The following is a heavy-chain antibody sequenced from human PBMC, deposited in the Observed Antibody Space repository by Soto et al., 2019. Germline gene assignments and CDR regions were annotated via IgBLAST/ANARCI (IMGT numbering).Heavy chain of an antibody. CDR2: IKSKTDSGTT. Sequence: EVQLVESGGGLVKPGGSLRLSCTASGFTFSNAWMRWVRQAPGKGLEWVGRIKSKTDSGTTDYAGSVKGRFTIARDDSKNTLYLQMNSLKTEDSAVYYCTTYLGLRYFDWCRGHFDLWGRGTLVTVSS. J-gene: IGHJ2*01. CDR3: TTYLGLRYFDWCRGHFDL. CDR1: GFTFSNAW. D-gene: IGHD3-9*01. V-gene: IGHV3-15*01.